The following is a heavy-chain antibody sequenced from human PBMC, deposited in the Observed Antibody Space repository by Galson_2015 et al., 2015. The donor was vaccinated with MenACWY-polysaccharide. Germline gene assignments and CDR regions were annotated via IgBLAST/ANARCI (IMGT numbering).Heavy chain of an antibody. Sequence: SLRLSCAASGFTFSSYWMHWVRQAPGKGLVWVSRINSDGSSTSYADSVKGRFTISRDNAKNTLYLQMNSLRGEDTAVYYCARVREQWLVGGPFDDWGQGTLVTVSS. CDR1: GFTFSSYW. V-gene: IGHV3-74*01. CDR2: INSDGSST. J-gene: IGHJ4*02. CDR3: ARVREQWLVGGPFDD. D-gene: IGHD6-19*01.